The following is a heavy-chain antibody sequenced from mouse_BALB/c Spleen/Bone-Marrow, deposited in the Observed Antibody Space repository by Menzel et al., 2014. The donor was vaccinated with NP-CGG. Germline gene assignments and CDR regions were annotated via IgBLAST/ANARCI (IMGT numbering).Heavy chain of an antibody. Sequence: EVKLVESGGGLVHPGGSLKLSCAASGFDFSSYWLSWVRQAPGKGLEWIGEINPDSSTINYTPSLKDKFIISRDNAKNTLYQQMSKVRSEDTAFYFCTRLNCYGNLLVWGAGTPVTGSS. CDR2: INPDSSTI. CDR1: GFDFSSYW. D-gene: IGHD1-1*01. J-gene: IGHJ1*01. CDR3: TRLNCYGNLLV. V-gene: IGHV4-1*02.